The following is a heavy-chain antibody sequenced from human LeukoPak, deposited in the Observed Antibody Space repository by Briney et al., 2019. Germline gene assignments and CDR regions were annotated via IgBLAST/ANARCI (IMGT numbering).Heavy chain of an antibody. J-gene: IGHJ4*02. Sequence: ASVKVSCKASGYTFTSYDISWVRQAPGQGLEWMGWISTYNGNTNYAQRLQGRVTMTTDTSTSTAYMELRSLRSDDTAVYYCARDMLGYCSGGSCYGFDYWGQGTLVTVSS. V-gene: IGHV1-18*01. CDR3: ARDMLGYCSGGSCYGFDY. CDR1: GYTFTSYD. CDR2: ISTYNGNT. D-gene: IGHD2-15*01.